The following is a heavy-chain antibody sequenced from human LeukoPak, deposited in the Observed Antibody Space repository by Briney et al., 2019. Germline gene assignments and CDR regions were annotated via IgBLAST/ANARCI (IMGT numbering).Heavy chain of an antibody. CDR3: ARDREEAGLRYFDWLSDGMDV. CDR1: GGTFSSYA. Sequence: ASVKGSCKASGGTFSSYAISWVRQAPGQGLEWMGGIIPIFGTANYAQRFQGRVTITADKSTRTAYMELSSLRSEDTAVYYCARDREEAGLRYFDWLSDGMDVWGKGTTVTVSS. J-gene: IGHJ6*04. CDR2: IIPIFGTA. V-gene: IGHV1-69*06. D-gene: IGHD3-9*01.